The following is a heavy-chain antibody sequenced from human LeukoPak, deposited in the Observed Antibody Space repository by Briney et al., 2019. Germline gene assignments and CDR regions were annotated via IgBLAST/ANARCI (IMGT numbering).Heavy chain of an antibody. V-gene: IGHV4-34*01. CDR3: ARVLPTRWFDP. J-gene: IGHJ5*02. CDR1: GESFSGYY. Sequence: SETLSLTCAVYGESFSGYYWAWIRQPPGKGLEWIGEINHTGRTNYKPSLKSRVTISVDTSKNQFSLKLSSVTAADTAVYYCARVLPTRWFDPWGQGTLVTVSS. CDR2: INHTGRT.